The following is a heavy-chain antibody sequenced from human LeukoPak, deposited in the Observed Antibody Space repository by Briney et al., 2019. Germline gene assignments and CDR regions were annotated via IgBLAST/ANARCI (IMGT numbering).Heavy chain of an antibody. CDR2: IWYDGSNK. Sequence: GGSLRLSCAASGFTFSSYDMHWVRQAPGKGLEWVAVIWYDGSNKYYADSVKGRFTISRDNSKNTLYLQMNSLRAEDTAVYYCARGAAAGTYNWFDPWGQGTLVTVSS. CDR3: ARGAAAGTYNWFDP. V-gene: IGHV3-33*01. J-gene: IGHJ5*02. CDR1: GFTFSSYD. D-gene: IGHD6-13*01.